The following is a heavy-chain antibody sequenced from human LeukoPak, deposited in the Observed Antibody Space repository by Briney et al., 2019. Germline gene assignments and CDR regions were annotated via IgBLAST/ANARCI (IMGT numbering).Heavy chain of an antibody. V-gene: IGHV3-33*06. D-gene: IGHD6-13*01. CDR3: AKDSSGTLFWFDP. J-gene: IGHJ5*02. CDR1: GFTFSSYA. CDR2: IMFDGANK. Sequence: AGGSQRLSCGACGFTFSSYAMHWVRQARGKAVEWVAVIMFDGANKYYADSVKGRFTISRDTSRNTLYLQMNSLRAEDTAVYYCAKDSSGTLFWFDPWGQGTLVTVSS.